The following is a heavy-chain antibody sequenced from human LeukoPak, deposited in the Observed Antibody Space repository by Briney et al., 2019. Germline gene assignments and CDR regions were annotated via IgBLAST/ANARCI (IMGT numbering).Heavy chain of an antibody. V-gene: IGHV3-23*01. CDR1: GFTFSSNS. D-gene: IGHD3-10*01. J-gene: IGHJ4*02. CDR3: TKWSGFGDD. Sequence: HPGGSLRLSCAASGFTFSSNSMTWARQTPGKGLEWVSGISGSGDSTFYADSVKGRFTISRDNSRNTLYLQMSSLRPEDTAVYYCTKWSGFGDDWGQGTLVTVSS. CDR2: ISGSGDST.